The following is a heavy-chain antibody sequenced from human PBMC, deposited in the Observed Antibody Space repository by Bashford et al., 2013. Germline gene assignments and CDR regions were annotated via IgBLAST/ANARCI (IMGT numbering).Heavy chain of an antibody. CDR2: TNEDGTRT. D-gene: IGHD2-8*01. V-gene: IGHV3-74*01. CDR1: GFTFSSYG. J-gene: IGHJ4*02. Sequence: GSLRLSCAASGFTFSSYGMHWVRRVPGKGLVWVSRTNEDGTRTDYADSVKGRFTISRDNAKNTLYLQMNSLRAEDTAVFYCASDLGGLMAHWGQGTLVTVSS. CDR3: ASDLGGLMAH.